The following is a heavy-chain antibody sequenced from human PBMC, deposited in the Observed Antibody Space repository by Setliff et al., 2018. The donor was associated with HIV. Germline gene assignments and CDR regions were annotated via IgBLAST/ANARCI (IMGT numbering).Heavy chain of an antibody. Sequence: ASVKVSCKASGYIFTTYAVHWVRQAPGQRLEWMGWINDGNDNTKYSQNFQGRVTITRDTSASTVYMELSSLGSEDTAVYYCSVGAGGGGYWGQGTLVTVSS. CDR2: INDGNDNT. V-gene: IGHV1-3*01. J-gene: IGHJ4*02. D-gene: IGHD3-10*01. CDR3: SVGAGGGGY. CDR1: GYIFTTYA.